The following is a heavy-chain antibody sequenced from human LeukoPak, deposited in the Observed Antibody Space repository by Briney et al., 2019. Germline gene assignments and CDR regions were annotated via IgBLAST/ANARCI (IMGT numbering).Heavy chain of an antibody. D-gene: IGHD6-19*01. CDR1: GFTFSSYA. J-gene: IGHJ6*02. V-gene: IGHV3-23*01. CDR2: ISGSGGST. CDR3: AKGRIAVDHYYGMDV. Sequence: GGSLRLSCAASGFTFSSYAMSWVRQAPGKGLEWVSAISGSGGSTYYADSVKGRFTISRDNSKNTLYLQMNSLRAEDTAIYYCAKGRIAVDHYYGMDVWGQGTTVTVSS.